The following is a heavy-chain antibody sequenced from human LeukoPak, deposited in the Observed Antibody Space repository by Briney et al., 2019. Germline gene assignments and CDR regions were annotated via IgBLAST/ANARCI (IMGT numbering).Heavy chain of an antibody. J-gene: IGHJ4*02. V-gene: IGHV3-23*01. Sequence: SGGSLRLSCAASGFTFSSYAMSWVRQAPGKGLEWVSAISGSGGSTYYADYVKGRFTISRDNSKNTLYLQMNSLRAEDTAVYYCAKDLGFIVGGGYWGQGTLVTVSS. CDR2: ISGSGGST. D-gene: IGHD1-26*01. CDR1: GFTFSSYA. CDR3: AKDLGFIVGGGY.